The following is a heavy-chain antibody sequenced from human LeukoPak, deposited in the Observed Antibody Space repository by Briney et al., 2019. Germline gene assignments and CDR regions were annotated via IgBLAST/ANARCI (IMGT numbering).Heavy chain of an antibody. V-gene: IGHV3-11*04. J-gene: IGHJ6*02. D-gene: IGHD4-17*01. CDR2: ISSSGSTI. CDR1: GFTFSDYY. CDR3: ARAARYYGQDYHNMDV. Sequence: GGSLRLSCAASGFTFSDYYMSWIRQAPGKGLEWVSYISSSGSTIYYADSVKGRFTISRDNANNSLYLQMNSLRAEDTAVYYCARAARYYGQDYHNMDVWGQGTTVTVSS.